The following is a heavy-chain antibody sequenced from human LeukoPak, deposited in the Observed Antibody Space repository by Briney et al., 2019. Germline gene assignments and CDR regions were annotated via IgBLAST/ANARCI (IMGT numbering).Heavy chain of an antibody. CDR3: ATHGGSSSYYFHY. CDR2: IYYSGNT. D-gene: IGHD1-26*01. Sequence: SETLSLTCSVSGGSISNYYWTWIRQPPGKGLEWIGYIYYSGNTNYNPSLKSRVTISLDTSKNQLSLKLTSVTAADTAVYYCATHGGSSSYYFHYWGQGTLVTVSS. CDR1: GGSISNYY. J-gene: IGHJ4*02. V-gene: IGHV4-59*08.